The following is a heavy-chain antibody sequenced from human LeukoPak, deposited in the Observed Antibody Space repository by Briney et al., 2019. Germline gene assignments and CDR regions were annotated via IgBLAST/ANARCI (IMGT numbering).Heavy chain of an antibody. Sequence: GGSLRLSCAASGFPFSSYGMHWVRQAPGKGLEWVAVISYDGSNKYYADSVKGRFTISRDNSKNTLYLQMNSLRAEDTAVYYCAVVWIRLWSAFDYWGQGTLVTVSS. J-gene: IGHJ4*02. CDR3: AVVWIRLWSAFDY. V-gene: IGHV3-30*03. CDR2: ISYDGSNK. D-gene: IGHD5-18*01. CDR1: GFPFSSYG.